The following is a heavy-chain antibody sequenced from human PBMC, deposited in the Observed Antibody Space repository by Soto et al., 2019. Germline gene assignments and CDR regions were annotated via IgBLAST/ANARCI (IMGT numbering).Heavy chain of an antibody. CDR3: ARDNYDSSGYFTRIDY. Sequence: GASVKVSCKASGGTFSSYAISWVRQAPGQGLEWMGGIIPIFGTANYAQKFQGRVTITADESTSTAYMELSSLRSEDTAVYYCARDNYDSSGYFTRIDYWGQGTLVTVSS. V-gene: IGHV1-69*13. D-gene: IGHD3-22*01. J-gene: IGHJ4*02. CDR1: GGTFSSYA. CDR2: IIPIFGTA.